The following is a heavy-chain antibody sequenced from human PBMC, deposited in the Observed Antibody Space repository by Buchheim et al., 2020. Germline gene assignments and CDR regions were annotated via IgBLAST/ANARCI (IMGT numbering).Heavy chain of an antibody. V-gene: IGHV3-74*01. D-gene: IGHD4-23*01. Sequence: EVQLVESGGGLVQPGGSLRLSCAASGFTISSYWMHWVRQVPGKGLVWVSRINGDGSSTSYADSVKGRFTIYSANAKNTLYLQMNSLRVEDTAVYYCVNYDYGGPFDYWGQGTL. CDR3: VNYDYGGPFDY. CDR2: INGDGSST. J-gene: IGHJ4*02. CDR1: GFTISSYW.